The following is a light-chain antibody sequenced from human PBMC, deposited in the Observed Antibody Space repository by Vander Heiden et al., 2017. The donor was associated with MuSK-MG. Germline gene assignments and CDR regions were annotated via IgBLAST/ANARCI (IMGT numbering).Light chain of an antibody. CDR3: QQDNSDWT. V-gene: IGKV1-5*03. J-gene: IGKJ2*01. CDR1: QSISYW. Sequence: DIQMTQSPSTLSASVGDRVTITCRASQSISYWLAWYQQKPGKAPKLLIYKASNLETGVPSRFSGSGSGTEFSLTISSLQPDDFATYYCQQDNSDWTFGQGTKLEIK. CDR2: KAS.